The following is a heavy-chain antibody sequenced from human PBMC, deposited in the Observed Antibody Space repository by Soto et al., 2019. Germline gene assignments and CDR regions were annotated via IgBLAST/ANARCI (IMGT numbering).Heavy chain of an antibody. CDR2: IWYDGSNK. CDR3: ARDLKWGIAAAGYYYYGMDV. V-gene: IGHV3-33*01. J-gene: IGHJ6*02. D-gene: IGHD6-13*01. CDR1: GFTFSSYG. Sequence: QVQLVESGGGVVQPGRSLRLSCAASGFTFSSYGMHWVRQAPGKGLEWGAVIWYDGSNKYYADSVKGRFTISRDNSKNTLYLQMNSLRAEDTAVYYCARDLKWGIAAAGYYYYGMDVWGQGTTVTVSS.